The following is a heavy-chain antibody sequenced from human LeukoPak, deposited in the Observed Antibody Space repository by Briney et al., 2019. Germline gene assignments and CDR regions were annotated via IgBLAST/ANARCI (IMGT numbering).Heavy chain of an antibody. CDR3: VRGRYNFNY. CDR2: ITSSGVTT. Sequence: GGSLRLSGAASGFTFSDYFMNWIRQAPGKGLEWISDITSSGVTTNYADSVKGRFTISRDNANNSLFLQMHDLKVDDTAVYYCVRGRYNFNYWGQGALVTVSS. CDR1: GFTFSDYF. V-gene: IGHV3-11*01. D-gene: IGHD5-18*01. J-gene: IGHJ4*02.